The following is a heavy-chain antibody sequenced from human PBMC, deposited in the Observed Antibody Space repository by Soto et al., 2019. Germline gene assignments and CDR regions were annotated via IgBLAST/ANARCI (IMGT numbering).Heavy chain of an antibody. CDR2: INPYNGNT. CDR3: ARVGVGLAAPRVWPY. Sequence: ASVKVSCKASGYTFTSYGITWVRQAPGQGLEWMAWINPYNGNTKYAEKFLGRVTVTTDTSTATAYMEVRSLTSDDTAVFYCARVGVGLAAPRVWPYWGQGTPVTVSS. CDR1: GYTFTSYG. V-gene: IGHV1-18*01. J-gene: IGHJ4*02. D-gene: IGHD6-13*01.